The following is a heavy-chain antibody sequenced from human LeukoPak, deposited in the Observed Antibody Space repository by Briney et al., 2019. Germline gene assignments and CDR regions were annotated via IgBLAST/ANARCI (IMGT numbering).Heavy chain of an antibody. V-gene: IGHV4-59*01. CDR2: IYYSGST. CDR1: GGSISSYY. D-gene: IGHD3-10*01. J-gene: IGHJ4*02. Sequence: SETLSLTCTVSGGSISSYYWSWIRQPPGKGLEWIGYIYYSGSTDYNPSLKSRVTISVDTSKNQFSLKLSSVTAADTAVYYCAREWSSGGSIDYWGQGTLVTVSS. CDR3: AREWSSGGSIDY.